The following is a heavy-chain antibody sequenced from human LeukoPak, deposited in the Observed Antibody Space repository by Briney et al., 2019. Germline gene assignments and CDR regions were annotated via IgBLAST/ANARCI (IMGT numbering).Heavy chain of an antibody. CDR3: AKDKETLDYDFWSAHDAFDI. D-gene: IGHD3-3*01. CDR2: IGGSGGST. V-gene: IGHV3-23*01. J-gene: IGHJ3*02. CDR1: GFTFSSYA. Sequence: GGSLRLSCAASGFTFSSYAMSGVRRAPGKGREWVSAIGGSGGSTYYADSVKGRFTISRDNSKNTLYLQMNSLRAEDTAVYYCAKDKETLDYDFWSAHDAFDIWGQGTMVTVSS.